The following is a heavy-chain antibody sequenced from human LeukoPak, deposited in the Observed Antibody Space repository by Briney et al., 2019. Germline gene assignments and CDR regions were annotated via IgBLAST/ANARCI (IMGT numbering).Heavy chain of an antibody. Sequence: GGSLRLSCAASGFTLSRFWISWVSQAPGKGLEWVANIKQDGSEKYYVDSVKGRFTISRDNAKNSLYLQMNGLRAGDTAVFYCARDGTYTDYDPDFDIWGQGTLVTVSS. CDR1: GFTLSRFW. J-gene: IGHJ4*02. CDR2: IKQDGSEK. V-gene: IGHV3-7*04. CDR3: ARDGTYTDYDPDFDI. D-gene: IGHD5-12*01.